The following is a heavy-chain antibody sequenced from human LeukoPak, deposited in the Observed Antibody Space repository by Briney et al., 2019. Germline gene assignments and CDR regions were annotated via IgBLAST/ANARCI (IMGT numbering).Heavy chain of an antibody. CDR3: ARDGHYYDSSGYAKHDAFDI. J-gene: IGHJ3*02. D-gene: IGHD3-22*01. CDR1: GGSISSYY. Sequence: PSGTLSLTCTVSGGSISSYYWSWIRQPPGKGLEWIGYIYYSGSTNYNPSLKSRVTISVDTSKSQFSLKLSSVTAADTAVYYCARDGHYYDSSGYAKHDAFDIWGQGTMVTVSS. CDR2: IYYSGST. V-gene: IGHV4-59*01.